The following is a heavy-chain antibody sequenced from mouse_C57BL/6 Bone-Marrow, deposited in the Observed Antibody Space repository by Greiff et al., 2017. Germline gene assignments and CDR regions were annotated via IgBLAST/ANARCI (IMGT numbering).Heavy chain of an antibody. Sequence: QVQLKQSGPGLVAPSQSLSITCTVSGFSLTSYAISWVRQPPGKGLEWLGVIWTGGGTNYNAAPKSRRSTSQDNYTRRVLLKMNSLQTDDTARYSIARNSPHMLRWIAYWGQGTLVTVSA. J-gene: IGHJ3*01. CDR3: ARNSPHMLRWIAY. CDR1: GFSLTSYA. CDR2: IWTGGGT. V-gene: IGHV2-9-1*01. D-gene: IGHD6-1*01.